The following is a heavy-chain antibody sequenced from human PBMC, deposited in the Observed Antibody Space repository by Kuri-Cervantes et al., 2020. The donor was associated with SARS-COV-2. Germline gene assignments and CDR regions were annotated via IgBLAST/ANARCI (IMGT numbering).Heavy chain of an antibody. J-gene: IGHJ4*02. V-gene: IGHV3-21*01. CDR2: ISSGSDYI. Sequence: GESLKISCVASGLRFSNYNLNWVRQAPGKGLEWVSTISSGSDYIYYGDSVKGRFTISRDNAEDSLYLQMNSLRVGDTAVYYCTRDRGYCSGGGCYSTGFSFDYWGQGALVTVSS. D-gene: IGHD2-15*01. CDR3: TRDRGYCSGGGCYSTGFSFDY. CDR1: GLRFSNYN.